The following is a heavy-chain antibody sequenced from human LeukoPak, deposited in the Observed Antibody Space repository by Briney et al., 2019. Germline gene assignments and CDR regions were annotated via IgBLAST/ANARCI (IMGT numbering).Heavy chain of an antibody. CDR3: ARAAAGTTLGEFDP. Sequence: SETLSLTCTVSGYSISSGYYWGWIRQPPGKGLEWIGSIYHSGSTYYNPSLKSRVTISVDTSKNQFSLKLSSVTAADTAVYYCARAAAGTTLGEFDPWGQGTLVTVSS. V-gene: IGHV4-38-2*02. CDR1: GYSISSGYY. D-gene: IGHD1-7*01. CDR2: IYHSGST. J-gene: IGHJ5*02.